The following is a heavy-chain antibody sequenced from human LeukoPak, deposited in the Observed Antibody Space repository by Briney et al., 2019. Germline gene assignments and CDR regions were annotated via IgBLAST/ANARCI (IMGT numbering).Heavy chain of an antibody. CDR2: FDPEDGET. V-gene: IGHV1-24*01. D-gene: IGHD2-15*01. J-gene: IGHJ3*02. CDR1: GYTLTELS. CDR3: ATDLGYCSGGSCFIPAFDI. Sequence: ASVKVSCKVSGYTLTELSMHWVRQAPGKGLEWMGGFDPEDGETIYAQKFQGRVTMTEDTSTDTAYMELSSLRSEDTAVYYCATDLGYCSGGSCFIPAFDIWGQGTMVTVSS.